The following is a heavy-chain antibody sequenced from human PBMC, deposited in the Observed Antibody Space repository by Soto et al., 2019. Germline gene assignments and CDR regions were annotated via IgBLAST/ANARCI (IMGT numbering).Heavy chain of an antibody. CDR1: GGTFSSYA. D-gene: IGHD1-26*01. CDR3: ARGIGGDHYYYGMDV. CDR2: IIPIFGTA. V-gene: IGHV1-69*13. J-gene: IGHJ6*02. Sequence: WASVKVSCKASGGTFSSYAISWVRQAPGQGLEWMGGIIPIFGTANYAQKFQGRVTITADESTSTAYMELSSLRSEDTAVYYCARGIGGDHYYYGMDVWGQGTTVTVSS.